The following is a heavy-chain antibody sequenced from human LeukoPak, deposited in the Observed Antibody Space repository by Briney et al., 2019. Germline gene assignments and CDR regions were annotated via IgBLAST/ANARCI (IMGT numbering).Heavy chain of an antibody. CDR2: ISSSGTTI. V-gene: IGHV3-48*03. CDR3: ARTSAGDYVDY. Sequence: PGRSLRLSCAASGFPFSSFEMNWVRQAPGKGLEWVSSISSSGTTIYYADSVKGRFTISRDNAKNSLYLQMNSLRAEDTAIYYCARTSAGDYVDYWGQGTLVTVSS. J-gene: IGHJ4*02. D-gene: IGHD6-25*01. CDR1: GFPFSSFE.